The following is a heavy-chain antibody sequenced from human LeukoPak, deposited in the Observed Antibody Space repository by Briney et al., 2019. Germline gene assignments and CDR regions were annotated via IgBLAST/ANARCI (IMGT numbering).Heavy chain of an antibody. V-gene: IGHV4-39*07. D-gene: IGHD3-9*01. Sequence: SETLSLTCTVSGGSISSSSYYWSWIRQPPGKGLEWIGEINHSGSTNYNPSLKSRVTISVDTSKNQFSLKLSSVTAADTAVYYCARGLLTYYDILTGHVYFDYWGQGTLVTVSS. J-gene: IGHJ4*02. CDR1: GGSISSSSYY. CDR2: INHSGST. CDR3: ARGLLTYYDILTGHVYFDY.